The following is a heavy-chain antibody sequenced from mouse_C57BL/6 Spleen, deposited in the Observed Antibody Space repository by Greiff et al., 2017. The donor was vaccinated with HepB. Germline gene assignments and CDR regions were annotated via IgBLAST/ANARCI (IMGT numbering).Heavy chain of an antibody. D-gene: IGHD1-1*01. CDR1: GYTFTSYW. V-gene: IGHV1-72*01. CDR2: IDPNSGGT. Sequence: QVQLQQPGAELVKPGASVKLSCKASGYTFTSYWMHWVKQRPGRGLEWIGRIDPNSGGTKYNEKFKSKATLTVDKPSSTAYMQLSSLTSEDSAVYYWAAHYYGSSYLYYFDYWGQGTTLTVSS. CDR3: AAHYYGSSYLYYFDY. J-gene: IGHJ2*01.